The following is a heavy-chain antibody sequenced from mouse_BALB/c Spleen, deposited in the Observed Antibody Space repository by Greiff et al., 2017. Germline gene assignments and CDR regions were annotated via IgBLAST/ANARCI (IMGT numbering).Heavy chain of an antibody. J-gene: IGHJ3*01. CDR2: INPGSGGT. V-gene: IGHV1-54*01. D-gene: IGHD2-10*02. Sequence: QVQLKQSGAELVRPGTSVKVSCKASGYAFTNYLIEWVKQRPGQGLEWIGVINPGSGGTNYNEKFKGKATLTADKSSSTAYMQLSSLTSDDSAVYFCAREGYGNPGAYWGQGTLVTVSA. CDR1: GYAFTNYL. CDR3: AREGYGNPGAY.